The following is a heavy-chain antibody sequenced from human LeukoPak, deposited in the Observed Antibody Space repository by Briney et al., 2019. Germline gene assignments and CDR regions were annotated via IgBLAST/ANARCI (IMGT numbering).Heavy chain of an antibody. CDR3: ARVSGYDWESFYDY. CDR1: GDSISSAY. CDR2: LYVNGSP. Sequence: SETLSLTCTVSGDSISSAYWGWIRQSAGKGLEYIGRLYVNGSPNSNPSLKSRVTISVDTSKNQFSLKLSSVTAADTAVYYCARVSGYDWESFYDYWGQGTLVTVSS. J-gene: IGHJ4*02. D-gene: IGHD5-12*01. V-gene: IGHV4-4*07.